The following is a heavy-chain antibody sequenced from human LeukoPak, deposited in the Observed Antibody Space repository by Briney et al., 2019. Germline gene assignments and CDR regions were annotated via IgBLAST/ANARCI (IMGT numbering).Heavy chain of an antibody. CDR3: ARAALGLWFGEPLGGPTEY. Sequence: ASVKVSCKASGYTFTGYYMHWVRQAPGQRLEWMGWIHPNSGGTNYAQKFQGRVTMTRDTSISTAYMELSRLRSDDTAVYYCARAALGLWFGEPLGGPTEYWGQGTLVTVSS. V-gene: IGHV1-2*02. CDR1: GYTFTGYY. J-gene: IGHJ4*02. D-gene: IGHD3-10*01. CDR2: IHPNSGGT.